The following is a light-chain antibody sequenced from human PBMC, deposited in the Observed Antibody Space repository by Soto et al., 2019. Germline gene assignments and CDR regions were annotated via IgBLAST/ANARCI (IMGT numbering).Light chain of an antibody. CDR2: DVS. CDR3: SSYISSDAFE. CDR1: SSDVGGYNY. J-gene: IGLJ2*01. Sequence: QSVLTQPASVSGSPGQSITISCTGTSSDVGGYNYVSWYQQHPGKAPKLIIYDVSRRPSGVSNRFSRSKSGNTASLTISGLHAEDEADYYCSSYISSDAFEFGGGTKLTVL. V-gene: IGLV2-14*01.